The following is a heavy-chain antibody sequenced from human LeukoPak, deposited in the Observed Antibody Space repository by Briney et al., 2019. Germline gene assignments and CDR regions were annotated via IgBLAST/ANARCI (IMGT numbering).Heavy chain of an antibody. CDR1: GFTFSDYY. J-gene: IGHJ4*02. Sequence: GGSLRLSCAASGFTFSDYYMSWIRQAPGKGLEWVSYISSSGSTVYYADSVKGRFTISRDNAKNSLNLQMNSLRAEDTAVYYCARDFGNWNFDYWGRGTLVTVSS. V-gene: IGHV3-11*04. D-gene: IGHD1-20*01. CDR3: ARDFGNWNFDY. CDR2: ISSSGSTV.